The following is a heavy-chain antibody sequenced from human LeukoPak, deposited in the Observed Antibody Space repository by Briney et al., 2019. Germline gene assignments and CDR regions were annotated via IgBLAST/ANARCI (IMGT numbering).Heavy chain of an antibody. CDR1: GYTFTSYY. Sequence: ASVKVSCKASGYTFTSYYMHWVRQAPGQGLEWMGIINPSVGSTSYAQKFQGRGTITEDESTSTAYMELSSLRSEDTAVYYCARERVGYSSSWSSYYFDYWGQGTLVTVSS. CDR2: INPSVGST. J-gene: IGHJ4*02. CDR3: ARERVGYSSSWSSYYFDY. V-gene: IGHV1-46*01. D-gene: IGHD6-13*01.